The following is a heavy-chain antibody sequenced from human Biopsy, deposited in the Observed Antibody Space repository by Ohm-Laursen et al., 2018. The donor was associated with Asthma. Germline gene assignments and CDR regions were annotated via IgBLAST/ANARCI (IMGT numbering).Heavy chain of an antibody. CDR2: INAGNGNT. CDR1: GYTFINYA. Sequence: GASVKVSCKAYGYTFINYAIHWVRQAPGQRLEWMGWINAGNGNTKYSQKFQGRVTISSDTSASKAYMDLSSLRSEDTAVYYCARTYYDFLAGQVNDAFAMWGQGTMVTVSS. V-gene: IGHV1-3*01. J-gene: IGHJ3*02. D-gene: IGHD3-9*01. CDR3: ARTYYDFLAGQVNDAFAM.